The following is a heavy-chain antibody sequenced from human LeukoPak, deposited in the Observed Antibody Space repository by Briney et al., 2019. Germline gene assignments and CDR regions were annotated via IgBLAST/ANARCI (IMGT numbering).Heavy chain of an antibody. Sequence: SETLSLTCAVYGGSFSGYYWSWIRQPPGKGLEWIGEINHSGSTNYNPSLKSRVTISVDTSKNQFSLKLSSVTAADTAVYYCARDSSRSDYYYYYMDVWGKGTTATVSS. CDR1: GGSFSGYY. D-gene: IGHD2-15*01. CDR3: ARDSSRSDYYYYYMDV. V-gene: IGHV4-34*01. J-gene: IGHJ6*03. CDR2: INHSGST.